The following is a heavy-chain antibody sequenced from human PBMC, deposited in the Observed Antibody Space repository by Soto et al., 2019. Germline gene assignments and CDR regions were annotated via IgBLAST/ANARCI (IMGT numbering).Heavy chain of an antibody. CDR3: ARDQGEGGGNSLEY. D-gene: IGHD1-1*01. Sequence: EVQLVESGGGLVKPGGSLRLSCAASGFTFSSYSMNWVRQAPGKGLEWVSSISSSSSYIYYADSVKGRFTISRDNAKNSLYLQMNSLRAEDTAVYYCARDQGEGGGNSLEYWGQGTLVTVSS. J-gene: IGHJ4*02. CDR1: GFTFSSYS. V-gene: IGHV3-21*01. CDR2: ISSSSSYI.